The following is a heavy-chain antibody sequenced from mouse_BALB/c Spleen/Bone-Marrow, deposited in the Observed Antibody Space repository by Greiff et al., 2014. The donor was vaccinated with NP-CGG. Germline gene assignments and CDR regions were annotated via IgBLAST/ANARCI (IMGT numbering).Heavy chain of an antibody. J-gene: IGHJ3*01. V-gene: IGHV7-1*02. Sequence: EVQLKESGGGLVQPGDSLRLSCATSGFTFSDFYMEWVRQPPGKRLEWIAASRNKAKHYTTEYSASVKGRFIVSRDTSQSILYLQMNALRAEDTAIYYCARDVGYGNYFVYWGQGTLVTVSA. D-gene: IGHD2-10*02. CDR1: GFTFSDFY. CDR3: ARDVGYGNYFVY. CDR2: SRNKAKHYTT.